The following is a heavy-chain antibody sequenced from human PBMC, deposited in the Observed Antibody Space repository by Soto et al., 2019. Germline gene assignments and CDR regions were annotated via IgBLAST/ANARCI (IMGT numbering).Heavy chain of an antibody. CDR2: IYCSGST. V-gene: IGHV4-59*01. CDR3: ARVMGYQLPSNWFDP. CDR1: GGSISSYY. Sequence: PSETLSLTCTVSGGSISSYYWSWIRQPPGKGLEWIGYIYCSGSTNYNPPLKSRVTISVDTSKNQFSLKLSSVTAADTAVYYCARVMGYQLPSNWFDPWGQGTLVTVSS. D-gene: IGHD2-2*01. J-gene: IGHJ5*02.